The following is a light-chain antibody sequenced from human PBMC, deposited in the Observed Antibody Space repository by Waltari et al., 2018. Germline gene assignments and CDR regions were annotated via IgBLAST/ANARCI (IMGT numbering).Light chain of an antibody. V-gene: IGLV1-44*01. J-gene: IGLJ3*02. CDR1: SSNIGGNN. Sequence: QSVLTQPHSASGTPGQRVTISCSGSSSNIGGNNVNWYQQLPGTAPKLLIHSNNQRPSGVPDRFSGSKSGTSASLAISGLQSEDEAEYYCAAWDDSLNGWVFGGGTKLTVL. CDR2: SNN. CDR3: AAWDDSLNGWV.